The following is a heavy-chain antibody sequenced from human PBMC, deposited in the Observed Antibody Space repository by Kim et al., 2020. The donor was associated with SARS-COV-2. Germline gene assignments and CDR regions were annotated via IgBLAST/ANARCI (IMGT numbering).Heavy chain of an antibody. CDR1: GGSISSYY. Sequence: SETLSLTCTVSGGSISSYYWRCLRQPPGKGLEWFGYIYYSGPTHYTPSLKRRVTISVDTAKTQFSLKLSSVTAADTAVYYCARVRYCSITLCHLNCFDPWGQGTLVTVSS. CDR3: ARVRYCSITLCHLNCFDP. CDR2: IYYSGPT. D-gene: IGHD2-2*01. V-gene: IGHV4-59*01. J-gene: IGHJ5*02.